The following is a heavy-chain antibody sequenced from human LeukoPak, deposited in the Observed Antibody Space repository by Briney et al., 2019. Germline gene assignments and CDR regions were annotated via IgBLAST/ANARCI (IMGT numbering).Heavy chain of an antibody. D-gene: IGHD6-19*01. CDR3: ARTYSSGWYERDYFDY. V-gene: IGHV4-4*02. Sequence: PSETLSLTCAVSSGSISSSNWWSWVRQPPGKGLEWIGEIYHSGSTNYNPSLKSRVTISVDKSKNQFSLKLSSVTAADTAVYYCARTYSSGWYERDYFDYWGQGTLVTVSS. CDR1: SGSISSSNW. CDR2: IYHSGST. J-gene: IGHJ4*02.